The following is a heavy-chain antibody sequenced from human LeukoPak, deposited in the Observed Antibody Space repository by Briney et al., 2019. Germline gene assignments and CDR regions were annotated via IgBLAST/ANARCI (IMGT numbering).Heavy chain of an antibody. J-gene: IGHJ4*02. Sequence: GGSLRLSCAASGFTFSSYCLNWVRQAPGKGLEWISNIRTTAEGAKYAYYADSVKGRVTISRDDGKNTLYLHMNSLRDDDTAGASCASDQRHVFDYWGQGTLVTVSS. CDR2: IRTTAEGAKYA. V-gene: IGHV3-48*02. CDR1: GFTFSSYC. CDR3: ASDQRHVFDY.